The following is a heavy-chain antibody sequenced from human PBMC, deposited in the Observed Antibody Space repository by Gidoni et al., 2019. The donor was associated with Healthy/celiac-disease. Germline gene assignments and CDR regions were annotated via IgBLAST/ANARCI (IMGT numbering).Heavy chain of an antibody. Sequence: QVQLVQSGAEVKKPGSSVKVSCKASGGTFSSYTISWVRQAPGQGLEWMGRIIPILGIANYAQKFQGRVTITADKSTSTAYMELSSLRSEDTAVYYCARDKGSNLKDVNLCDWGQGTLVTVSS. CDR2: IIPILGIA. CDR3: ARDKGSNLKDVNLCD. CDR1: GGTFSSYT. V-gene: IGHV1-69*08. J-gene: IGHJ4*02. D-gene: IGHD2-21*01.